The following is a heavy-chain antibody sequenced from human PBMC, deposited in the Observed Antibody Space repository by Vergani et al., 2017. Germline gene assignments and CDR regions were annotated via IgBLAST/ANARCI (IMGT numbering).Heavy chain of an antibody. D-gene: IGHD3-3*01. Sequence: EVQPVESGGGLVKPGGSLRLSCAASGFAFDNYAMHWIRQVAGKGLEWVSGILSNGAIGYAASVKGRFTISRDNAKNSLYLQMNSLKIEDTALYYCAGDTRGGLDYWGQGTLVTVSS. V-gene: IGHV3-9*01. CDR2: ILSNGAI. J-gene: IGHJ4*02. CDR3: AGDTRGGLDY. CDR1: GFAFDNYA.